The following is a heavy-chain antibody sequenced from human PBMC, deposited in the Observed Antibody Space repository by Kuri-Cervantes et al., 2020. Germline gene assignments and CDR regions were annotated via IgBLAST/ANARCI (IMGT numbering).Heavy chain of an antibody. CDR2: ISWNSGSI. V-gene: IGHV3-9*01. CDR1: GFTFSSYS. Sequence: SLKISCAASGFTFSSYSMNWVRQAPGKGLEWVSGISWNSGSIGYADSVKGRFTISRDNAKNSLYLQMNSLRAEDTALYYCAKDIAARRLHYYYGMDVWGQGTTVTVSS. J-gene: IGHJ6*02. CDR3: AKDIAARRLHYYYGMDV. D-gene: IGHD6-6*01.